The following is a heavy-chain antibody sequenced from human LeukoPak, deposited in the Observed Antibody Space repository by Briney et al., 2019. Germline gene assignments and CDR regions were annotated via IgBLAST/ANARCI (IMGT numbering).Heavy chain of an antibody. CDR1: GYTLTESS. Sequence: ASVKVSCKVSGYTLTESSMHWVRQAPGKGLEWMGGFDPEDGETIYAQKFQGRVTMTEDTSTDTAYMELSSLRSEDTAVYYCATLDGGYYDSSGYLYYFDYWGQGTLVTVSS. CDR3: ATLDGGYYDSSGYLYYFDY. CDR2: FDPEDGET. J-gene: IGHJ4*02. D-gene: IGHD3-22*01. V-gene: IGHV1-24*01.